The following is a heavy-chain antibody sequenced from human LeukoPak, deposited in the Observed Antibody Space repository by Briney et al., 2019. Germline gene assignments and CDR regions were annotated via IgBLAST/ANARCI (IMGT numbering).Heavy chain of an antibody. Sequence: PGGSLRLSCAASGFTFSSYAMSWVRQAPGKGLEWVSAISGSGGSTYYADSVKGRFTISRDNSKNTLYLQMNSLRAEDTAAYYRAKGNYGSGYYGMDVWGQGTTVTVSS. CDR2: ISGSGGST. D-gene: IGHD3-10*01. CDR1: GFTFSSYA. V-gene: IGHV3-23*01. CDR3: AKGNYGSGYYGMDV. J-gene: IGHJ6*02.